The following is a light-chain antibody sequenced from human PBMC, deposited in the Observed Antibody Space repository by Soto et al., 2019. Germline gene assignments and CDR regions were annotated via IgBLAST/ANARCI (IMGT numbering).Light chain of an antibody. CDR2: GNS. J-gene: IGLJ1*01. CDR3: QSYDSSLSGDV. V-gene: IGLV1-40*01. CDR1: SSSIGAGYD. Sequence: QAVVTQPPSVSGAPGQRVTISCSGSSSSIGAGYDVHWYQQLPGTAPRLLIYGNSNRPSGVPDRFSGSRSGTSASLAITGLQADDEADYYCQSYDSSLSGDVFGSGTKLTVL.